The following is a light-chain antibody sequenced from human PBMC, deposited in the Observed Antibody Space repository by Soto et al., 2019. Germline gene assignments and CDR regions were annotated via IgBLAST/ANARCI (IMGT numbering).Light chain of an antibody. CDR3: CSYAGSITFYV. CDR2: EGS. J-gene: IGLJ1*01. V-gene: IGLV2-23*01. CDR1: SSDVGSYNL. Sequence: SALTQPASVSGSPGQSITISCTGTSSDVGSYNLVSWYQQHPGKAPKLMIYEGSKRPSGVSNRFSGSKSGNTASLTISGLQAEDEADYYCCSYAGSITFYVFGPGTKVTVL.